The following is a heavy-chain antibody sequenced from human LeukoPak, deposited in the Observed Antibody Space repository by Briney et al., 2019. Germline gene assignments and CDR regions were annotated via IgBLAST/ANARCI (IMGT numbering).Heavy chain of an antibody. V-gene: IGHV4-4*07. Sequence: SETLSLTCTVSGGSISSYYWSWIRQPAGKGLEWIGRIYTSGSTNYNPSLKSRVTMSVDTSKNQFSLKLSSVTAADTAVYYCAKAIPVVVPAATDYWGQGTLVTVSS. D-gene: IGHD2-2*01. CDR2: IYTSGST. CDR1: GGSISSYY. CDR3: AKAIPVVVPAATDY. J-gene: IGHJ4*02.